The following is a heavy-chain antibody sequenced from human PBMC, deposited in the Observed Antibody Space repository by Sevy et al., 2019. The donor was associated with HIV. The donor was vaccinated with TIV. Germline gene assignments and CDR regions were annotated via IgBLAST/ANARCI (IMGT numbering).Heavy chain of an antibody. V-gene: IGHV3-7*03. Sequence: GGSLRLSCAASGFTFSSYWMSWVRQAPGKGLEWVAHIKVDGSERYYVDSVKGRFTISRENAKNSLYLQMNSLRAEDTAVYYCARDCSSTSCHWGLDVWGQGTTVTVSS. CDR1: GFTFSSYW. CDR3: ARDCSSTSCHWGLDV. CDR2: IKVDGSER. D-gene: IGHD2-2*01. J-gene: IGHJ6*02.